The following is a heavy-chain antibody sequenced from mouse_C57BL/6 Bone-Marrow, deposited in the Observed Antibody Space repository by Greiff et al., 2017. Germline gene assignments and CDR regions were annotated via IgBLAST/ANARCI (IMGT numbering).Heavy chain of an antibody. CDR3: ARSPSIDYYGSWAWFAY. J-gene: IGHJ3*01. D-gene: IGHD1-1*01. CDR1: GYTFTSYW. CDR2: IHPNSGST. V-gene: IGHV1-64*01. Sequence: VQLQQPGAEPVKPGASVKLSCKASGYTFTSYWMHWVKQRPGQGLEWIGMIHPNSGSTNYNEKFKSKATLTVDKSSSTAYMQLSSLTSEDSAVYYCARSPSIDYYGSWAWFAYWGQGTLVTVSA.